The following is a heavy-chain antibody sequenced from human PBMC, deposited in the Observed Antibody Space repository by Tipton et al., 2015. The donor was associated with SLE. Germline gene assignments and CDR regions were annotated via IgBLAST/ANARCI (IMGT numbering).Heavy chain of an antibody. CDR3: ARGALGYYYMDV. V-gene: IGHV6-1*01. J-gene: IGHJ6*03. CDR2: TYYRSKWYN. Sequence: GLVKPSQTLSLTCAISGDSVSSNSVAWNWIRQSPSRGLEWLGRTYYRSKWYNDYVISVKSRIIINPDTSKNHFSLQLSSVTPADTAVYYCARGALGYYYMDVWGKGTTVTVSS. CDR1: GDSVSSNSVA.